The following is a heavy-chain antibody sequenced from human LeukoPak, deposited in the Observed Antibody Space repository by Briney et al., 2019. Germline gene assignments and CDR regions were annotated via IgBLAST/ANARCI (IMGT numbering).Heavy chain of an antibody. V-gene: IGHV3-30-3*01. J-gene: IGHJ3*02. CDR2: ISYDGSNK. D-gene: IGHD3-22*01. Sequence: PGGSLRLSCAASGFTFSSYAMHWVRQAPGKGLEWVAVISYDGSNKYYADSVKGRFTISRDNSKNTLYLQMNSLRAEDTAVYYCAREGVDSSGSIEDAFDIWGQGTMVTVSS. CDR3: AREGVDSSGSIEDAFDI. CDR1: GFTFSSYA.